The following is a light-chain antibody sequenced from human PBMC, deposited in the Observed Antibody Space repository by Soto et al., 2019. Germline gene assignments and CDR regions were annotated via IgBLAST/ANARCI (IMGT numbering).Light chain of an antibody. V-gene: IGLV2-14*01. CDR2: DVT. Sequence: QSALTQPASVSGSPGQSITMSCIGASSDIDGYDYVSWYQHHPGEAPKLLICDVTNRPSGVSNRFSASKSGNTASLTISGLQAEDEADYYCSSYTSRNTVVFGGGTKLTVL. J-gene: IGLJ2*01. CDR1: SSDIDGYDY. CDR3: SSYTSRNTVV.